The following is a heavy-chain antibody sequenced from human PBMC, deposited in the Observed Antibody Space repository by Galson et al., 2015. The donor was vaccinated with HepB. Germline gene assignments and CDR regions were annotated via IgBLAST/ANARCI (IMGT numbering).Heavy chain of an antibody. CDR1: GYPFANYF. V-gene: IGHV1-46*01. D-gene: IGHD1-26*01. CDR2: INPNGGST. J-gene: IGHJ6*02. Sequence: SVKVSCKASGYPFANYFMHWVRQAPGQGLEWMGVINPNGGSTTYEEELQGRITMTTDTSTSTLYMELSGLKSEDTALYYCARNAYYTAREPYHGLDTWGQGTTLTVSS. CDR3: ARNAYYTAREPYHGLDT.